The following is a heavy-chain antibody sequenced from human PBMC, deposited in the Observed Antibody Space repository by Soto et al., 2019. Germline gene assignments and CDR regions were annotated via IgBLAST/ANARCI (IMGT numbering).Heavy chain of an antibody. CDR3: ARDLWGYCGADCYPLDV. Sequence: LYRACAVAGWGTSVGRGGRRWSRQPPRHGLEWIGYMYHTGSTIYNPSLKSRVTISVDTSKNQFSLKLNSVTAADTAVYYCARDLWGYCGADCYPLDVWGQGTTVTVSS. V-gene: IGHV4-61*01. D-gene: IGHD2-21*02. CDR2: MYHTGST. J-gene: IGHJ6*02. CDR1: GWGTSVGRGG.